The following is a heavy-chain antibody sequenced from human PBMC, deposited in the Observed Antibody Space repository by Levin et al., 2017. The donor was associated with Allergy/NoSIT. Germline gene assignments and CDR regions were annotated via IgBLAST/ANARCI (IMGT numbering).Heavy chain of an antibody. CDR2: IKQDGSDK. Sequence: SCAASGFTFSNYWMSWVRQAPGKGLEWVANIKQDGSDKYYVDSVKGRFTISRDNAKNSLYLQMNSLRVEDTAVYYCARDGYGDYVIGPRYNWFDPWGQGTLVTVSS. CDR3: ARDGYGDYVIGPRYNWFDP. V-gene: IGHV3-7*01. CDR1: GFTFSNYW. D-gene: IGHD4-17*01. J-gene: IGHJ5*02.